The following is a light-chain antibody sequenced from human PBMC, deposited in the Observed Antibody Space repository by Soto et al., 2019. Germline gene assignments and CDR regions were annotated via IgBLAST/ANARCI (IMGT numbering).Light chain of an antibody. CDR1: ESIARH. CDR2: AAS. J-gene: IGKJ5*01. CDR3: QQSYSPLSIT. Sequence: DIQMTQSPSSLSASVGDRVTITCRASESIARHLNWYQQKPGKAPKLLIYAASSLQNGVPSRFRGGGSETDFTLTISNLQPEDFATYYCQQSYSPLSITFGLGTRLEIK. V-gene: IGKV1-39*01.